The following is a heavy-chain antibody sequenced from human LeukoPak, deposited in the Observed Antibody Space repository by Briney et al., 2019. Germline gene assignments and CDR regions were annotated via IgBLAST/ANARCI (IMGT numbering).Heavy chain of an antibody. J-gene: IGHJ6*02. CDR3: ARGRGDILTGYHYYYYGMDV. CDR1: GFTFSSYW. CDR2: INSDGNNI. D-gene: IGHD3-9*01. Sequence: GGSLRLSCAASGFTFSSYWMHWVRQAPGKGLVWVSRINSDGNNINYADSVKGRFTISRDNAKNTLYLQMNSLRAEDTAVYYCARGRGDILTGYHYYYYGMDVWGQGTTVTVSS. V-gene: IGHV3-74*01.